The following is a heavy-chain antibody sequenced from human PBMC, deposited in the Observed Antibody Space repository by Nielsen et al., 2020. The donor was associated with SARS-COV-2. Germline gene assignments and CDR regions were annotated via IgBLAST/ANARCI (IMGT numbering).Heavy chain of an antibody. CDR2: IVGSGGST. CDR3: ARKPRIYYDTSAGGVDV. CDR1: GFTFNSYA. J-gene: IGHJ6*02. Sequence: GGSLRLSCAASGFTFNSYAMTWVRQAPGKGLEWVSGIVGSGGSTYYADSVKGRFSISWDNAKNSLHLQMNSLRAEDTAVYYCARKPRIYYDTSAGGVDVWGQGTTVTVSS. D-gene: IGHD3-22*01. V-gene: IGHV3-23*01.